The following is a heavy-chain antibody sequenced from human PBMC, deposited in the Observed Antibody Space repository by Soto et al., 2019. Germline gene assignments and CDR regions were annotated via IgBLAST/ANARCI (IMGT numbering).Heavy chain of an antibody. CDR3: AREARTYYDFWSGYYSWFDP. CDR1: GYTFTSYA. CDR2: INAGNGNT. J-gene: IGHJ5*02. Sequence: GASVKVSCTASGYTFTSYAMHWVRQAPGQRLEWMGWINAGNGNTKYSQKFQGRVTITRDTSASTAYMELSSLRSEDTAVYYCAREARTYYDFWSGYYSWFDPWGQGTLVTVSS. D-gene: IGHD3-3*01. V-gene: IGHV1-3*01.